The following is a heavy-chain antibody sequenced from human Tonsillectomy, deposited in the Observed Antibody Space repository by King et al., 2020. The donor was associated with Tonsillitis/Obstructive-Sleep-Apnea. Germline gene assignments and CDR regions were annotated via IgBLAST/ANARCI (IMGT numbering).Heavy chain of an antibody. CDR1: GGSFSGYY. V-gene: IGHV4-34*01. CDR3: ARALQRVREVIITPLSYYGMDV. CDR2: INHSGST. Sequence: VQLQQWGAGLLKPSETLSLTCAVYGGSFSGYYWSWIRQPPGKGLEWIGEINHSGSTNYNPSLKSRVTISVDTSKNQFSLKLSSVTAADTAVYYCARALQRVREVIITPLSYYGMDVWGQGTTVTVSS. J-gene: IGHJ6*02. D-gene: IGHD3-10*01.